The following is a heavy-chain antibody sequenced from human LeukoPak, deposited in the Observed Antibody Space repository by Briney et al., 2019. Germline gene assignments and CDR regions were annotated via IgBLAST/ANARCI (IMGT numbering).Heavy chain of an antibody. D-gene: IGHD3-10*01. CDR3: ARHDRRDYYGSGSYYKMDY. J-gene: IGHJ4*02. CDR1: GGSVSNYY. V-gene: IGHV4-59*08. CDR2: IYYTET. Sequence: SETLSLTCTVSGGSVSNYYWSWIRQSPGKGLEWIGYIYYTETSYNPSLKSRVTISADTSKNQFSLKLSSVTAADTAVYYCARHDRRDYYGSGSYYKMDYWGQGTLVTVSS.